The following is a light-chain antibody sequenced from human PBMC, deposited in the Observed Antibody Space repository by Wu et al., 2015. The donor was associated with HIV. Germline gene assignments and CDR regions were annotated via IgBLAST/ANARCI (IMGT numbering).Light chain of an antibody. Sequence: AVRMTQSPSSLSASTGDRVTITCRASQAISNYLAWYQQKPGNAPQLLISGASTLQNGVPSRFSGSKSGTDFTLTINCLQSEDVATYYCQQYYTYPRTFGQGTKLEIK. V-gene: IGKV1-8*01. CDR1: QAISNY. CDR2: GAS. CDR3: QQYYTYPRT. J-gene: IGKJ2*01.